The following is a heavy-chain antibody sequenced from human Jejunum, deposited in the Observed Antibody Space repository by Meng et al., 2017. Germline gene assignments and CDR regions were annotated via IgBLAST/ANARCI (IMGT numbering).Heavy chain of an antibody. V-gene: IGHV4-34*01. D-gene: IGHD3-3*01. CDR3: ARGFGRSWRRYWYFDL. CDR1: GGSFSDHY. Sequence: GHQRQWGQGCLKLSKTLSLTLAVYGGSFSDHYWTWIRQPPGKGLEWVGQINHSGSTNSNPSLKSRVTISVDTSKNQFSLTLRSVTAADSAMYYCARGFGRSWRRYWYFDLWGRGTLVTVSS. J-gene: IGHJ2*01. CDR2: INHSGST.